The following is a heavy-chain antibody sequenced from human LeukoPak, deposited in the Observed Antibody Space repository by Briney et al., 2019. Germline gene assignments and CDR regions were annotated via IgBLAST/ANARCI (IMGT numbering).Heavy chain of an antibody. CDR3: ARDPLAY. CDR1: GFTFSSYG. J-gene: IGHJ4*02. D-gene: IGHD3-3*02. CDR2: IWYDGSNK. V-gene: IGHV3-33*01. Sequence: PGRSLRLSCAASGFTFSSYGMHWVRQAPGKGLEWVAVIWYDGSNKYYADSVKGRFTISRDNSKNSLYLQMNSQRAEDTAVYYCARDPLAYWGQGTLVTVSS.